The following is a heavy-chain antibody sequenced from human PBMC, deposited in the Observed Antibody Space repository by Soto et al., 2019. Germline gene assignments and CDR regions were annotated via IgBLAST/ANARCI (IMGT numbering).Heavy chain of an antibody. CDR3: ARDWDGYNNWFDP. D-gene: IGHD5-12*01. Sequence: SETLSLTCAVSGGSISSGGYSWSWIRQPPGKGLEWIGYICHSGSTYYNPSLKSRVTISVDRSKNQFSLELSSVTAADTAVYYCARDWDGYNNWFDPWGQGTLVTVSS. V-gene: IGHV4-30-2*01. CDR2: ICHSGST. CDR1: GGSISSGGYS. J-gene: IGHJ5*02.